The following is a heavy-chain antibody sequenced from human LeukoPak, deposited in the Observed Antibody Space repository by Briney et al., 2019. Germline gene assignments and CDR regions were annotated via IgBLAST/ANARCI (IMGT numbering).Heavy chain of an antibody. CDR3: ARDVGVDAFDI. CDR2: IYYSGST. CDR1: GGSISSYY. Sequence: PSETLSLTCTVSGGSISSYYWSWIRQPPGKGLEWIGYIYYSGSTNYNPSLKSRVTISVDTSKNQFSLKLSSVTAADTAVYYCARDVGVDAFDIWGQGTLVTVSS. V-gene: IGHV4-59*01. J-gene: IGHJ3*02. D-gene: IGHD1-26*01.